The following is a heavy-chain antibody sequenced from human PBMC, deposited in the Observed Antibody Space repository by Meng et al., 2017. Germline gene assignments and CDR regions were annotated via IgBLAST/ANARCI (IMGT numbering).Heavy chain of an antibody. Sequence: GKLVQSGGEGKKPGATVKVPCKASGYTFNSYDINWVRQATGQGLEWMGWMNPNSGNTGYAQKFQGRVTMTRNTSISTAYMELSSLRSEDTAVYYCARGPNRWTGFDYWGQGTLVTVSS. CDR3: ARGPNRWTGFDY. V-gene: IGHV1-8*01. D-gene: IGHD3/OR15-3a*01. CDR1: GYTFNSYD. J-gene: IGHJ4*02. CDR2: MNPNSGNT.